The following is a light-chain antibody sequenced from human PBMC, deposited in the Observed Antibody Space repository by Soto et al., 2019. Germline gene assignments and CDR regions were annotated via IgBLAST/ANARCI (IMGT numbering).Light chain of an antibody. V-gene: IGKV1-27*01. Sequence: DLPMTQSPSSLSASVGDRVTITCRASQGISNYLAWYQQKPGKVPELLIYGASTLQSGVPSRFSGSGSGTDFTLTISSLQPEDVATYYCQKYNSASLTFGGGTKVEIK. CDR2: GAS. CDR3: QKYNSASLT. J-gene: IGKJ4*01. CDR1: QGISNY.